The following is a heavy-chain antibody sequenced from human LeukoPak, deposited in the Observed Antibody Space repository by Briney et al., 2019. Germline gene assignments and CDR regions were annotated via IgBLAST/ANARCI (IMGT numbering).Heavy chain of an antibody. D-gene: IGHD6-19*01. V-gene: IGHV3-21*01. CDR3: ARDERSGWFFDY. J-gene: IGHJ4*02. CDR1: GFTFSSYS. Sequence: GGSLRLSCAASGFTFSSYSMTWVRQAPGKGLEGVSSINFSSSYIFYADSVKGRFTISRDNAKNSLYLQMNSLRAEDTAVYYCARDERSGWFFDYWGQGTLVTVSS. CDR2: INFSSSYI.